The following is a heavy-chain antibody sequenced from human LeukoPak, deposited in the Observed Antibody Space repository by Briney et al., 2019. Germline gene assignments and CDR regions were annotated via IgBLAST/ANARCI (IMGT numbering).Heavy chain of an antibody. CDR3: ALIIGNNGLFDY. V-gene: IGHV3-21*01. D-gene: IGHD2-8*01. Sequence: GRSLRLSCAASGFTFSSYSMNWVGQAPGKGLEWGSSISSSSSYIYYADSVKGRFTISRDNAKNSLYLQINSLRAEDTAVYYCALIIGNNGLFDYWGQGTLVTVSS. CDR1: GFTFSSYS. J-gene: IGHJ4*02. CDR2: ISSSSSYI.